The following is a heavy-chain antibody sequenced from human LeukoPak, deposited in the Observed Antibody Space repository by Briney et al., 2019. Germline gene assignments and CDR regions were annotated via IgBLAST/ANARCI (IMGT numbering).Heavy chain of an antibody. D-gene: IGHD5-18*01. CDR3: VIDRSGYYAYSFDV. Sequence: GRSLRPSCAASGLTFDDYAMHWVRQAPGQGLEWVSGINWNSGRIGYADSVKGRFTISRDNAKNSLFLQMNSLKVEDTALYYFVIDRSGYYAYSFDVWGQGTMVTVSS. CDR2: INWNSGRI. V-gene: IGHV3-9*01. J-gene: IGHJ3*01. CDR1: GLTFDDYA.